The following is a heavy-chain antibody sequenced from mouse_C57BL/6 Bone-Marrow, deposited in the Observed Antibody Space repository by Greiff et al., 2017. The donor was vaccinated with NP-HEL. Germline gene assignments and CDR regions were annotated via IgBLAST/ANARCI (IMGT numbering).Heavy chain of an antibody. CDR2: IDPENGDT. CDR1: GFNIKDDY. CDR3: TTVGDYDSFAY. Sequence: EVKLVESGAELVRPGASVKLSCTASGFNIKDDYMHWVKQRPEQGLEWIGWIDPENGDTEYASKFQGKATITADTSSNTAYLQLSSLTSEDTAVYYCTTVGDYDSFAYWGQGTLVTVAA. D-gene: IGHD2-4*01. V-gene: IGHV14-4*01. J-gene: IGHJ3*01.